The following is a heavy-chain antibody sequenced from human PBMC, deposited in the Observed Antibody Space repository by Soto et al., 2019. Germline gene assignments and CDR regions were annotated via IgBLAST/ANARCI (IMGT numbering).Heavy chain of an antibody. CDR1: GYTFTRYY. J-gene: IGHJ4*02. V-gene: IGHV1-46*01. CDR2: INPSGDRT. D-gene: IGHD6-6*01. Sequence: QVQLVQSGAEVKKPGASVRVSCKSSGYTFTRYYMLWVRQAPGQGLEWMGMINPSGDRTDYAPKFQGRVTMTRDTSTSTDYMELKSLTSDDTAIYFCARPFTTSSPGYWGQGTLVTVSS. CDR3: ARPFTTSSPGY.